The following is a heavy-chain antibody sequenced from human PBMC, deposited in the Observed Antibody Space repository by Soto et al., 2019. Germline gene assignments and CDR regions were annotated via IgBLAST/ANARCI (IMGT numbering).Heavy chain of an antibody. CDR1: GGSISSYY. CDR3: ARAYGYFYYMEV. CDR2: IYYSGST. D-gene: IGHD3-22*01. J-gene: IGHJ6*03. V-gene: IGHV4-59*01. Sequence: SETLSLTCTVFGGSISSYYWSWIRQPPGKGLEWIGYIYYSGSTNYNPSLKSRVTISVDTSKNQFSLKLSSVTAADTAVYYCARAYGYFYYMEVWGKGTTVTVSS.